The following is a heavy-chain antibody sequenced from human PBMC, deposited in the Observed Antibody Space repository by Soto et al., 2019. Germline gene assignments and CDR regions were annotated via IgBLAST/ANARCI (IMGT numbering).Heavy chain of an antibody. D-gene: IGHD2-21*02. Sequence: QVQLQQWGAGLLKPSETLSLTCAVYGGSFSGYYWSWIRQPPGKGLEWIGEINHSGSTNYNPSLKSRVTISVETSTNQFSLKLSSVTAADTAVYYCARGLYCGGDCYSPYFDYWGQGTLVTVSS. V-gene: IGHV4-34*01. CDR2: INHSGST. CDR3: ARGLYCGGDCYSPYFDY. J-gene: IGHJ4*02. CDR1: GGSFSGYY.